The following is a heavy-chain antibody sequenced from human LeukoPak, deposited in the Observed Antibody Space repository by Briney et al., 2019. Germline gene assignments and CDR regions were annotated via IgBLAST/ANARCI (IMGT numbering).Heavy chain of an antibody. J-gene: IGHJ4*02. D-gene: IGHD3-10*01. CDR2: INQDGTEK. CDR1: GLTFTTYW. CDR3: AKVAKYYYGSETYYFFEH. V-gene: IGHV3-7*01. Sequence: GGSLRLSCAASGLTFTTYWMTWVRQAPGKGLEWVANINQDGTEKHYVDSVKGRFTISRDNAKNSLSLQMNSLRVEDTAVYYCAKVAKYYYGSETYYFFEHWGQGTPVTASS.